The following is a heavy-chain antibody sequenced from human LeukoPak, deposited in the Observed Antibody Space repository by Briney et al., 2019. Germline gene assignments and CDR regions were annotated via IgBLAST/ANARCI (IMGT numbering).Heavy chain of an antibody. CDR2: IKQDGSGK. D-gene: IGHD3-3*01. J-gene: IGHJ6*03. CDR1: GFTFSNYW. CDR3: AKDNGVVHGVYYMDV. Sequence: GGSLRLSCAASGFTFSNYWMTWVRQAPGKGLEWVADIKQDGSGKLYVNSVRGRFTISRDNAKMSLFPQMNSLRAEDTAVYYCAKDNGVVHGVYYMDVWGKGTTVTVS. V-gene: IGHV3-7*04.